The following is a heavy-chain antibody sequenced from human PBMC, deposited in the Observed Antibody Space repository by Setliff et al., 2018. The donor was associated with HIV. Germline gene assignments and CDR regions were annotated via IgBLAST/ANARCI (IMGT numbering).Heavy chain of an antibody. Sequence: PSETLSLTCTVSGGSISSGSYYWSWIRQPAGKGLEWIGRIYTSGSTNFNPSLKGRVTISFDTSKNQFSLKLNSVTAADTAVYYCAREIPYSYGGRGHPLWGQGTLVTVSS. V-gene: IGHV4-61*02. CDR1: GGSISSGSYY. J-gene: IGHJ4*02. CDR2: IYTSGST. D-gene: IGHD3-22*01. CDR3: AREIPYSYGGRGHPL.